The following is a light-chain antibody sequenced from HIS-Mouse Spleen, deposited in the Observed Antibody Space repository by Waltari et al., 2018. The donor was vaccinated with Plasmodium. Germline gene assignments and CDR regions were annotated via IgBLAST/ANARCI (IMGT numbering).Light chain of an antibody. V-gene: IGLV2-14*03. CDR1: SSDVGGYNY. CDR3: SSYTSSSTRV. J-gene: IGLJ3*02. Sequence: QSALTQPASVSGSPGQSITISCTGTSSDVGGYNYVSWYQQQPGKAPKLMIYDVSNRPSGVCNRFSCSKSGNTASLTISGLQAEDEADYYCSSYTSSSTRVFGGGTKLTVL. CDR2: DVS.